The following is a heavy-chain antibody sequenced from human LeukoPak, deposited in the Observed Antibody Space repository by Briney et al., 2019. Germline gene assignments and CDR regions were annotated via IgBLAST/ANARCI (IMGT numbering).Heavy chain of an antibody. J-gene: IGHJ4*02. V-gene: IGHV1-8*03. D-gene: IGHD2-15*01. CDR2: INTKSGMT. CDR3: ARDLGYCSGGSCPEGDY. Sequence: ASVKVSCKASGYTFTRYDINWVRQATGQGLEWMGWINTKSGMTGHAQKFQGRVTITADKSTSTAYMELSSLRSEDTAMYYCARDLGYCSGGSCPEGDYWGQGTLVTASS. CDR1: GYTFTRYD.